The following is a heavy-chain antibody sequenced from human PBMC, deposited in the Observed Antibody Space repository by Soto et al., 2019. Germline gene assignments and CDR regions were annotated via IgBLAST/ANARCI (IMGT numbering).Heavy chain of an antibody. Sequence: EVQLVESGGGLVQPGGSLRLSCAASGFTFSSYWMHWVRQAPGKGLVWVSRIKSDGSSTSDADSVKGRFTISRDNAKNTLYLQMNSLRAEDTAVYYCSRGGVVTAMIRGYWGQGTLVTVSS. CDR2: IKSDGSST. J-gene: IGHJ4*02. CDR3: SRGGVVTAMIRGY. CDR1: GFTFSSYW. D-gene: IGHD2-21*02. V-gene: IGHV3-74*01.